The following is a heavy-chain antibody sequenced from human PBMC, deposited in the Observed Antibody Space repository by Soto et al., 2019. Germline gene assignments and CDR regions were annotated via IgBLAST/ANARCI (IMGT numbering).Heavy chain of an antibody. J-gene: IGHJ4*02. V-gene: IGHV1-46*01. CDR3: ARGLIYDSSGYYFDY. CDR1: GYTFTSYA. CDR2: INPSGGST. D-gene: IGHD3-22*01. Sequence: GASVKVSFKASGYTFTSYAMHWGRQAPGQRLEWMGWINPSGGSTRYAQKFQGRVTMTRDTSTSTVYMELSSLRSEDTAVYYCARGLIYDSSGYYFDYWGQGTLVTVSS.